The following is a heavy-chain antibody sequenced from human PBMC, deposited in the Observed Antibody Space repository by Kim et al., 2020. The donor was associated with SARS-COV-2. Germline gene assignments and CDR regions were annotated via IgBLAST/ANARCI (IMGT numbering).Heavy chain of an antibody. J-gene: IGHJ6*02. CDR1: GFTFSACA. CDR3: ATDIYDYSGMDV. Sequence: GGSLRLSCAASGFTFSACAMGWVRQAPGKWLQWVSSISHSGTDTYYADSVRGRFTISRDYSRDTLYLQMNSLRIEDTAVYFCATDIYDYSGMDVWGQGATVTVS. V-gene: IGHV3-23*01. CDR2: ISHSGTDT.